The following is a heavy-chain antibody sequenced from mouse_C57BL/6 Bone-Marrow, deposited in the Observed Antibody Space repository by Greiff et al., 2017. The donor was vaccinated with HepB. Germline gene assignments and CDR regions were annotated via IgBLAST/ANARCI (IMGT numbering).Heavy chain of an antibody. J-gene: IGHJ4*01. CDR2: ISSGGDYI. CDR3: TREKPLYYYGSSYAMDY. CDR1: GFTFSSYA. V-gene: IGHV5-9-1*02. D-gene: IGHD1-1*01. Sequence: EVKLMESGEGLVKPGGSLKLSCAASGFTFSSYAMSWVRQTPEKRLEWVAYISSGGDYIYYADTVKGRCTISRDNARNTLYLQMSSLKSEDTAMYYCTREKPLYYYGSSYAMDYWGQGTSVTVSS.